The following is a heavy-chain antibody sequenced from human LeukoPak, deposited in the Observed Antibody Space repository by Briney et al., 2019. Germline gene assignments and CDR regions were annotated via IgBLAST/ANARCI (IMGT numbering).Heavy chain of an antibody. V-gene: IGHV1-69*04. D-gene: IGHD4-11*01. CDR3: ARGGTTEGDYLDY. J-gene: IGHJ4*02. Sequence: GASVKVSCKASGGTFSSYAISWVRQAPGQGLEWMGRIIPILGIANYAQKFQGRVTITADKSTSTAYMELSSLRSEDTAVYYCARGGTTEGDYLDYWGQGTLVTVSS. CDR2: IIPILGIA. CDR1: GGTFSSYA.